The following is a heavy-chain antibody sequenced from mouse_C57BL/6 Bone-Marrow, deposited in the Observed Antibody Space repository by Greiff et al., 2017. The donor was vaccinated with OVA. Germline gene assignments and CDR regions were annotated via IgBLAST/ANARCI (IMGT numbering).Heavy chain of an antibody. J-gene: IGHJ3*01. CDR3: ARGGTSPFAY. D-gene: IGHD4-1*01. CDR1: GYSFTGYY. Sequence: VHVMQSGPELVKPGASVKISCKASGYSFTGYYMNWVKQSPEKSLEWIGEINPSTGGTTYNQKFKAKATLTVDKSSSTAYLQLQSLTSEDSAVXCCARGGTSPFAYWGQGTLVTVSA. CDR2: INPSTGGT. V-gene: IGHV1-42*01.